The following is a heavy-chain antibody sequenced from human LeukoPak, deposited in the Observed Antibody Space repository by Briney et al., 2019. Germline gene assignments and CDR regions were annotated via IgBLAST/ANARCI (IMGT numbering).Heavy chain of an antibody. Sequence: GGSLRLSCAASGFTFSSYWMSWVRQAPGKGLEWVANIKQDGSAKYYVDSVKGRFTISRDNAKNSLCLQMNSLRAEDTAVYYCATEASYCSGGRCYSVVDNWFAPWGQGTLVTVSS. CDR3: ATEASYCSGGRCYSVVDNWFAP. J-gene: IGHJ5*02. V-gene: IGHV3-7*05. D-gene: IGHD2-15*01. CDR1: GFTFSSYW. CDR2: IKQDGSAK.